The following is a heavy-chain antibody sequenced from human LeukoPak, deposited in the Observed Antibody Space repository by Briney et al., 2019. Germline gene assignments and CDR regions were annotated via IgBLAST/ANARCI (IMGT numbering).Heavy chain of an antibody. CDR1: GGSISSGSYY. V-gene: IGHV4-61*02. D-gene: IGHD3-22*01. CDR3: ARLADYYDSSGYYYYFDY. Sequence: SETLSLTCTVSGGSISSGSYYWNWIRQPAGKGLEWIGRIYTSGSTNYNPSLKSRITISVDTSKNQFSLRLSSVTAADTAVYYCARLADYYDSSGYYYYFDYWGQGTLVTVSS. J-gene: IGHJ4*02. CDR2: IYTSGST.